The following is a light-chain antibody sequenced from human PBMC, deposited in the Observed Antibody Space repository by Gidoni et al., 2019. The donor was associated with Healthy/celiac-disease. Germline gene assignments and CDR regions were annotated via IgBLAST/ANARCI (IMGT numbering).Light chain of an antibody. CDR1: QSVSSY. J-gene: IGKJ2*03. V-gene: IGKV3-11*01. CDR2: DAS. Sequence: EIVLTKSPATLSLSPGERATLSCRASQSVSSYLAWYQQKPGQAPRLLIYDASNRATGIPARFSGSGSGTDVTLTISSLEPEDFAVYYCQQRSNWPPSFGQGTKLEIK. CDR3: QQRSNWPPS.